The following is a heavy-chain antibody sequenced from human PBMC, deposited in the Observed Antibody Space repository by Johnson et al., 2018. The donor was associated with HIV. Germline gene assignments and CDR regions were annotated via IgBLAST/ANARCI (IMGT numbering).Heavy chain of an antibody. CDR1: GFSFSNYW. V-gene: IGHV3-7*05. J-gene: IGHJ3*02. Sequence: VQLVESGGGLVQPGESLRLSCAASGFSFSNYWMTWVRQAPGKGLEWVANIKQDGSEKYYVDSMKGRFTISRDNAKNSLYLQMNSLRTEDTAVYYWARDKFGGMIVGRGGAFDIWGQGKMVTVSS. CDR3: ARDKFGGMIVGRGGAFDI. CDR2: IKQDGSEK. D-gene: IGHD3-22*01.